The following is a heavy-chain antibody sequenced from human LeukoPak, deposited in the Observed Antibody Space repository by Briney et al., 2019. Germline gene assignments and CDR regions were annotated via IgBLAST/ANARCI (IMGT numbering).Heavy chain of an antibody. CDR3: ASQAYGDYEDPYFDY. V-gene: IGHV3-30-3*01. CDR2: ISYDGSNK. Sequence: GRSLRLSCAASGFTFSSYAIHWVRQAPGKGLEWVAVISYDGSNKYYADSVKGRFTITRDNAKNSLYLQMNSLRDEDTAVYYCASQAYGDYEDPYFDYWGQGTLVTVSS. J-gene: IGHJ4*02. D-gene: IGHD4-17*01. CDR1: GFTFSSYA.